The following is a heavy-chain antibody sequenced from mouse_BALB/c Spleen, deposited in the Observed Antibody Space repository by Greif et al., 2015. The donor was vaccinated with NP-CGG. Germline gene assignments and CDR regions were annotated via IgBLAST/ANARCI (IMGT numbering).Heavy chain of an antibody. J-gene: IGHJ3*01. V-gene: IGHV5-9-3*01. CDR1: GSTFSSYA. D-gene: IGHD2-1*01. CDR2: ISSGGSYT. Sequence: EVKLMESGGGLVKPGGSLKLSCAASGSTFSSYAMSWVRQTPEKRLEWVATISSGGSYTYYPDSVKGRFTISRDNAKNTLCLQMSSLRAQDTAMYYCASLYGIPAWFAYWGQGTLVTVSA. CDR3: ASLYGIPAWFAY.